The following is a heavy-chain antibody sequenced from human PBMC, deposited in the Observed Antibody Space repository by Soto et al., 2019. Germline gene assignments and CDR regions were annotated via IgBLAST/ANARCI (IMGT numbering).Heavy chain of an antibody. CDR3: ARQTVGAIGSGIMALDY. CDR2: IYPGDSDT. Sequence: EVQLVQSGAEVKKPGESLKITCKDSGYSFTSYWIGWVGQMPGKGLEWMGIIYPGDSDTRYSPSFQGQVTISADKSISTAYLQWSSLKASDTAMYYCARQTVGAIGSGIMALDYWGQGTLVTVSS. V-gene: IGHV5-51*01. CDR1: GYSFTSYW. D-gene: IGHD1-26*01. J-gene: IGHJ4*02.